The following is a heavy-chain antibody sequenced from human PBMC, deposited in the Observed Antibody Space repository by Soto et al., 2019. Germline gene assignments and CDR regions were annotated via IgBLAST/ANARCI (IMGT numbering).Heavy chain of an antibody. Sequence: SETLSLTCTVSGDSINSGDFYWSWIRQPPGKGLQFIGYIYYSGSIHYDPSLNGRVTISVDTSKNQFSLTVTSVTAADTAVYYGARRGFWSGFTWGQGTLITVS. J-gene: IGHJ5*02. CDR3: ARRGFWSGFT. CDR1: GDSINSGDFY. V-gene: IGHV4-30-4*01. D-gene: IGHD3-3*01. CDR2: IYYSGSI.